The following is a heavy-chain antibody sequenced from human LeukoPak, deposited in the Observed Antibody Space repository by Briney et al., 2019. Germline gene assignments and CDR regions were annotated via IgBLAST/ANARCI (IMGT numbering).Heavy chain of an antibody. CDR1: GFTFDGYA. D-gene: IGHD3-10*01. Sequence: GGSLRLSCAASGFTFDGYAMHWVRQAPGEGLEWVSGISWNSDSIDYADSVKGRFIISRDNAKNSLYLQMNSLRAEDTAFYYCAKALQRWFGENWFDPWGQGTLVTVSS. CDR3: AKALQRWFGENWFDP. CDR2: ISWNSDSI. V-gene: IGHV3-9*01. J-gene: IGHJ5*02.